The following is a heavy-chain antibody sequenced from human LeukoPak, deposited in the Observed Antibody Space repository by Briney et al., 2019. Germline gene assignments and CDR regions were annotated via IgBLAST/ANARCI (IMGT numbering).Heavy chain of an antibody. CDR3: ARDGELGGQTPFDP. V-gene: IGHV1-69*13. D-gene: IGHD3-10*01. Sequence: SVKVSCKASGGTFSSYAISWVRQAPGQGLERMGGIIPIFGTANYAQKFQGRVTITADESTSTAYMELSSLRSEDTAVYYCARDGELGGQTPFDPWGQGTLVTVSS. CDR1: GGTFSSYA. CDR2: IIPIFGTA. J-gene: IGHJ5*02.